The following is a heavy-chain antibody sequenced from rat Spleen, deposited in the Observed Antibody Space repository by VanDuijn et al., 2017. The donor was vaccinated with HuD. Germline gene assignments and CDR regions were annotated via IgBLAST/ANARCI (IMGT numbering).Heavy chain of an antibody. D-gene: IGHD1-10*01. V-gene: IGHV3-1*01. J-gene: IGHJ2*01. CDR3: ARYPVTTTTFDY. CDR2: ISYSGST. Sequence: EVQLQESGPGLVKPSQSLSLTCSVTGYSIPSNYWGWIRKFPGNKMEWMGNISYSGSTSHNSSLKSLSSITRDTSKNQFFLQLNSVTTEDTATYYCARYPVTTTTFDYWGQGVMVTVSS. CDR1: GYSIPSNY.